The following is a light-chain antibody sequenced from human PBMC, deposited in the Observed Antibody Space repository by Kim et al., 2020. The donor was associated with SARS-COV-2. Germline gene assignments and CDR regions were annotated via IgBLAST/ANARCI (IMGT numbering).Light chain of an antibody. CDR3: CSYAGSYTYV. V-gene: IGLV2-11*01. Sequence: QSALTQPRSVSGSPGQSVTIYCTGTSSDVGGYKYVSWYQQHPGKAPKLMIYDVSKRPSGAPDRFSGSKSGNTASLTISGLQAEDEADYYCCSYAGSYTYVFGTGTKVTVL. CDR1: SSDVGGYKY. CDR2: DVS. J-gene: IGLJ1*01.